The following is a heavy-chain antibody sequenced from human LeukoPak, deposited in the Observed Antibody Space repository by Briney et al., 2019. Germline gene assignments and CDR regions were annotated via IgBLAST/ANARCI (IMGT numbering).Heavy chain of an antibody. Sequence: SVKVSCKASGGTFSSYAISWVRQAPGQGLEWMGRIIPILGIANYAQKFQGRVTITADKSTSTAYMELSSLRSEDMAVYYCARAEETGYYYDSSGYYYFDYWGQGTLVTVSS. J-gene: IGHJ4*02. D-gene: IGHD3-22*01. CDR1: GGTFSSYA. CDR3: ARAEETGYYYDSSGYYYFDY. CDR2: IIPILGIA. V-gene: IGHV1-69*04.